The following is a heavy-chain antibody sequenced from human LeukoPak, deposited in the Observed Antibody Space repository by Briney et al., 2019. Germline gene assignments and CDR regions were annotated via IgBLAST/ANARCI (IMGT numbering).Heavy chain of an antibody. CDR3: ARDGLWFGENDYFDY. CDR1: GFTVSSNY. D-gene: IGHD3-10*01. CDR2: IYSGGST. J-gene: IGHJ4*02. V-gene: IGHV3-66*01. Sequence: GGSLRLSCAASGFTVSSNYMSWVRQAPGKGLEWVSVIYSGGSTYYADSVKGRFTISRDNSKNTLYLQMNSLRAEDTAVYYCARDGLWFGENDYFDYWGQGTLVTVSS.